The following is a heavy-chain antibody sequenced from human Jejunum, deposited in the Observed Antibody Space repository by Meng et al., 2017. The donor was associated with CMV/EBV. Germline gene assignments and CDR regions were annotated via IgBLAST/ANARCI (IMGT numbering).Heavy chain of an antibody. V-gene: IGHV3-15*05. J-gene: IGHJ4*02. D-gene: IGHD1-26*01. CDR2: IKSKIDGGAI. Sequence: TFSNAWMYWVLQAPGKGLEWVGRIKSKIDGGAIDYAAPVKGRFTISRDNAKNSLYLQMNNLRAEDTALYYCVKGRYSGSSGYFDYWGQGTLVTVSS. CDR1: TFSNAW. CDR3: VKGRYSGSSGYFDY.